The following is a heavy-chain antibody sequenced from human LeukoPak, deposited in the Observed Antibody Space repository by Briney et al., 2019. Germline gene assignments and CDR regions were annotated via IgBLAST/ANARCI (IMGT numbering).Heavy chain of an antibody. V-gene: IGHV3-48*03. CDR3: VRDHHRRHYDSQARDTFDI. D-gene: IGHD3-22*01. CDR1: GFTFSSYE. Sequence: GGSLRLSCAASGFTFSSYEMNWVRQAPGKGLEWISYISASGTLTHYADSVEGRFTISRDNAKNSLYLQMNSLRAEDTAVYYCVRDHHRRHYDSQARDTFDIWGQGTMVTVSS. CDR2: ISASGTLT. J-gene: IGHJ3*02.